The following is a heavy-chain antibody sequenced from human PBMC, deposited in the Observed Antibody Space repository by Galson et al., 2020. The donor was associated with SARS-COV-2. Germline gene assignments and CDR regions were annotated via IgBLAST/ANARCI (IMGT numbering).Heavy chain of an antibody. CDR1: GYSFKDYG. CDR2: IAPYNANP. Sequence: GESLKISCTASGYSFKDYGLSWVRQAPGQGLEWMGWIAPYNANPNYAQKLQGRLTVTIDTSTSTAYMELRSLRSDDTAMYYCVREGTYRPDYWGQGTLITVSS. CDR3: VREGTYRPDY. V-gene: IGHV1-18*01. D-gene: IGHD1-1*01. J-gene: IGHJ4*02.